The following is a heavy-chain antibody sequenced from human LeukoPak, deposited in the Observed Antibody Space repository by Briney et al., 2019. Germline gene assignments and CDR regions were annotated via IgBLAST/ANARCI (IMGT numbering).Heavy chain of an antibody. D-gene: IGHD3-16*01. V-gene: IGHV4-39*01. CDR1: GGSISSSSYY. CDR2: IYYSGST. J-gene: IGHJ5*02. Sequence: SETLSLTCTVSGGSISSSSYYWGWIRQPPGKGLEWIGSIYYSGSTYYNPSLKSRVTISVDTSKNQFSLKLSCVTAADTAVYYCARLREVGFDPWGQGTLVTVSS. CDR3: ARLREVGFDP.